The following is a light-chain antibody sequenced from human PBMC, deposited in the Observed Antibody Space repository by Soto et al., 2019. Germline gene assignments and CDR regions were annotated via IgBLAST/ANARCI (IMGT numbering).Light chain of an antibody. CDR3: QQYENWSG. V-gene: IGKV3-15*01. CDR2: GAS. J-gene: IGKJ4*01. CDR1: QSVDDN. Sequence: IVMTQSPATLSVSPGERATLSCRASQSVDDNLAWYQQKPGQAPRLLIYGASTRATGIPARFSGSGSGTEFTLTISGLQSEDFAVYYCQQYENWSGFGGGTKVDIK.